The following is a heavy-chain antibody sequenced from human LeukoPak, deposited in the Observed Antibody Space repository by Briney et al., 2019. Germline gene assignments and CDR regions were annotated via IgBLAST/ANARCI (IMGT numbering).Heavy chain of an antibody. CDR2: IWYDGSNK. D-gene: IGHD3-10*01. J-gene: IGHJ6*02. CDR1: GFTFRNYG. CDR3: ARAPVRGVIITSYYYYAMDV. Sequence: PGGSLRLSCAASGFTFRNYGMHWVRQAPGKGLEWVAIIWYDGSNKYYADSVKGRFTISRDNSQNTLYLQMNSLRSEDSAVFYCARAPVRGVIITSYYYYAMDVWGQGTTVIVSS. V-gene: IGHV3-30*02.